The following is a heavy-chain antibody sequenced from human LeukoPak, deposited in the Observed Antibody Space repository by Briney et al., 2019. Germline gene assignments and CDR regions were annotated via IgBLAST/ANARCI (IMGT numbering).Heavy chain of an antibody. CDR3: ARGRKVPIAVAGNYYYYYYMDV. J-gene: IGHJ6*03. Sequence: SETLSLTCAVYGGSFSGYYWSWIRQPPGKGLEWIGEINHSGSINYNPSLKSRVTISVDTSKNQFSLKLSSVTAADTAVYYCARGRKVPIAVAGNYYYYYYMDVWGKGTTVTVSS. D-gene: IGHD6-19*01. CDR2: INHSGSI. CDR1: GGSFSGYY. V-gene: IGHV4-34*01.